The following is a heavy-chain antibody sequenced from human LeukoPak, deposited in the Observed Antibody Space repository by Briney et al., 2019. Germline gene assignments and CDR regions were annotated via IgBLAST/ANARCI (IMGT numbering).Heavy chain of an antibody. CDR3: ARDSGTTGEVKFDP. V-gene: IGHV4-4*07. CDR2: ISGSGTI. Sequence: SETLSLTCTVSGGSISSYYWSWIRQPAGKGLEWIGRISGSGTITYNPALQSRLTISIDTSKNQFSLKLMTVTAADTAVYYCARDSGTTGEVKFDPWGQGTLVTVSS. D-gene: IGHD3-10*01. CDR1: GGSISSYY. J-gene: IGHJ5*02.